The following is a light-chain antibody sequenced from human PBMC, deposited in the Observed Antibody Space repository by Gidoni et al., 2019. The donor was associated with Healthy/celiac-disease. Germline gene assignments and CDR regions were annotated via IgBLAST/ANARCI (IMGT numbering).Light chain of an antibody. J-gene: IGKJ4*01. CDR2: KAS. CDR3: QQYNSYPLT. V-gene: IGKV1-5*03. CDR1: QSISSW. Sequence: DIQMTQSPSTLSASVGDRVTNTCRASQSISSWLAWYQQKPGKAPKLLIYKASSLESGVPSRFSGSGSGTEFTLTISSLQPDDFATYYCQQYNSYPLTFXGXTKVEIK.